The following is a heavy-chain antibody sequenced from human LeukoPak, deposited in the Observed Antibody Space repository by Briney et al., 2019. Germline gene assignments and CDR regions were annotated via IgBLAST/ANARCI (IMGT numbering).Heavy chain of an antibody. Sequence: PGGSLRLSCAASGFTFSSHAMSWVRQAPGKGLEWVSAIRDNGGSTYYADSVKGRFTISRDNSKNTLYLQMNSLRAEDTAVYYCARAPKRILTGYYFDYWGQGTLVTVSS. V-gene: IGHV3-23*01. D-gene: IGHD3-9*01. CDR2: IRDNGGST. J-gene: IGHJ4*02. CDR3: ARAPKRILTGYYFDY. CDR1: GFTFSSHA.